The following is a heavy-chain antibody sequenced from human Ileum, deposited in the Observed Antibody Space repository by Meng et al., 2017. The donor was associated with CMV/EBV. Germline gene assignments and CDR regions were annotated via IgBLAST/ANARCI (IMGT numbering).Heavy chain of an antibody. D-gene: IGHD3-16*01. CDR1: GGSVSSPNYS. V-gene: IGHV4-61*01. CDR2: IEDGGTT. Sequence: SETLSLTCSVSGGSVSSPNYSWSWIRLPPGKGLERIGLIEDGGTTRYKPSLMSRVIISADTSKNQFSLRLNSVTAADTATYYCARGGWGNWNFEHWGQGKLVTVSS. J-gene: IGHJ4*02. CDR3: ARGGWGNWNFEH.